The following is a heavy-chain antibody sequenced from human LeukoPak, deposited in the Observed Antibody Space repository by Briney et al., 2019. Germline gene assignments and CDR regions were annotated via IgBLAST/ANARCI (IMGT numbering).Heavy chain of an antibody. D-gene: IGHD3-10*01. V-gene: IGHV4-59*01. Sequence: SETLSLTCTVSGGSINSYYWSWIRQPPGKGLEWIGYIHYSGSTNYNPSLKSRVTISVDTSKNQFSLKLSSVTAADTAVYYCARDRLEFDYYGMDVWGQGTTVTVSS. J-gene: IGHJ6*02. CDR2: IHYSGST. CDR3: ARDRLEFDYYGMDV. CDR1: GGSINSYY.